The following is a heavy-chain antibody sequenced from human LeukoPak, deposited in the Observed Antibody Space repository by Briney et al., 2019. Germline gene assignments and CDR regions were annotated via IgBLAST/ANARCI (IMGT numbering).Heavy chain of an antibody. D-gene: IGHD2-2*01. CDR3: ARGPFTSISKYFDY. J-gene: IGHJ4*02. V-gene: IGHV3-21*01. CDR2: ISTTSSYT. CDR1: GFTFSDYG. Sequence: GGSLRLSCAASGFTFSDYGMSWVRQAPGKGLEWVSSISTTSSYTYYADSMKGRFTISRGNAKNSLYLQMNSLRAEDTAVYYCARGPFTSISKYFDYWGQGTLVTVSS.